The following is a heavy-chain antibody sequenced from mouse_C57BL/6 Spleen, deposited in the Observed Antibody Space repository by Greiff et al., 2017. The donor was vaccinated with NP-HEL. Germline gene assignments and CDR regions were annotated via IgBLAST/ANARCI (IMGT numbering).Heavy chain of an antibody. CDR1: GYSITSGYY. CDR2: ISYDGSN. Sequence: ESGPGLVKPSQSLSLTCSVTGYSITSGYYWNWIRQFPGNKLEWMGYISYDGSNNYNPSLKNRISITRDTSKNQFFLKLNSVTTEDTATYYCARDSDAMDYWGQGTSVTVSS. V-gene: IGHV3-6*01. CDR3: ARDSDAMDY. D-gene: IGHD3-1*01. J-gene: IGHJ4*01.